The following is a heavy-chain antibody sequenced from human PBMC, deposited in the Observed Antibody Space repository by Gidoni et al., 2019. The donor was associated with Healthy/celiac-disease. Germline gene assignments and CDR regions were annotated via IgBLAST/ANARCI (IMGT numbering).Heavy chain of an antibody. Sequence: QLQLQDSGPGLVKPSETLSLTCTVAGGSISSSSYDWGWSRQPPGKGLEWIGSIYYRGSTYDNLSLTSHVSISVDTPKNKFSLKLSSVTAADTGVYYCARLGYDILTHWFDPWGQGTLVTVSS. V-gene: IGHV4-39*01. CDR2: IYYRGST. CDR1: GGSISSSSYD. J-gene: IGHJ5*02. CDR3: ARLGYDILTHWFDP. D-gene: IGHD3-9*01.